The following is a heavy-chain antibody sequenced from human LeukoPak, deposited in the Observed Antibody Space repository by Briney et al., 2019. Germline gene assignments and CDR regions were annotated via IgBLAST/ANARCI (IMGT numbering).Heavy chain of an antibody. D-gene: IGHD1-26*01. CDR2: INPNSGGT. V-gene: IGHV1-2*02. CDR1: GYTFTGYY. CDR3: ASSSYLTYYFDY. J-gene: IGHJ4*02. Sequence: ASVKVSCKASGYTFTGYYMHWVRQAPGQGLEWMGWINPNSGGTNYAQKFQGRATMTRDTSISTAYMELSRLRSDDTAVYYCASSSYLTYYFDYWGQGTLVTVSS.